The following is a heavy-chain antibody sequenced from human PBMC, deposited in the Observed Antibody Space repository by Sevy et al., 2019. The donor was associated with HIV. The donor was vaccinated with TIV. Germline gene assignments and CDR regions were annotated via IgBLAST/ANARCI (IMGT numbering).Heavy chain of an antibody. V-gene: IGHV3-23*01. CDR1: GIAFSTYA. CDR3: AKDFSDVYYYDSSATVDY. J-gene: IGHJ4*02. CDR2: ISAGGYTT. D-gene: IGHD3-22*01. Sequence: GGSLRLSCAASGIAFSTYAMFWVRQAAGKGLEWVSSISAGGYTTYYADSVKGRFTLSRDNSRNTLDLQMNSLRADDTAVYYCAKDFSDVYYYDSSATVDYWGQGTLVTVSS.